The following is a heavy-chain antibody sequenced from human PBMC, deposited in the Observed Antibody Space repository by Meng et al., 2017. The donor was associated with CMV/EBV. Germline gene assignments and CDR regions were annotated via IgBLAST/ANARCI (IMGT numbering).Heavy chain of an antibody. Sequence: GESLKISCAASGFTFSSYAMSWVRQAPGKGLELVSAISGSGGSTYYADSVKGRFTISRDNSKNTLYLQMNSLRAEDTAVYYCAKGGYYDSSGPLPSFDYWGQGTLVTVSS. V-gene: IGHV3-23*01. J-gene: IGHJ4*02. CDR3: AKGGYYDSSGPLPSFDY. CDR1: GFTFSSYA. CDR2: ISGSGGST. D-gene: IGHD3-22*01.